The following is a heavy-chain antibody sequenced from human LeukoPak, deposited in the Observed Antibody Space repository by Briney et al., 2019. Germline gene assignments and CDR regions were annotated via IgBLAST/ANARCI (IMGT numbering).Heavy chain of an antibody. CDR3: ARRSITIFGVVKTDWYFDL. CDR1: GGAIRSHY. J-gene: IGHJ2*01. Sequence: PSETLSLTCTVSGGAIRSHYWNWIRQPAGKGLEWIGYIYTSGSTNYNPSLKSRVTISVDTSKNQFSLKLSSVTAADTAVYYCARRSITIFGVVKTDWYFDLWGRGTLVTVSS. CDR2: IYTSGST. V-gene: IGHV4-4*09. D-gene: IGHD3-3*01.